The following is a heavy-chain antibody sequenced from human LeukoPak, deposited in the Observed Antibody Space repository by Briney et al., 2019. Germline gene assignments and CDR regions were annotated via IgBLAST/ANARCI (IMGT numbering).Heavy chain of an antibody. J-gene: IGHJ4*02. CDR2: INDDGSVR. D-gene: IGHD6-13*01. V-gene: IGHV3-74*03. CDR3: ARGGYSPVDH. Sequence: GGSLRLSCAASGFTFSSYWMHWVRQTPGKGLVWVSDINDDGSVRMYGDSVKGRFTISRDNAKNTLYLQVDNMKAEDTATYFCARGGYSPVDHWGQGTLVTVSS. CDR1: GFTFSSYW.